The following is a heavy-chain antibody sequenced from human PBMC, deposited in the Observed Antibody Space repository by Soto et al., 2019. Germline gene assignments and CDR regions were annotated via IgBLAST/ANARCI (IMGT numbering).Heavy chain of an antibody. CDR2: IIPILGIA. CDR1: GXTFSSYT. J-gene: IGHJ4*02. Sequence: GASVKVSCKASGXTFSSYTISWVRQAPGQGLEWMGRIIPILGIANYAQKFQGRVTITADKSTSTAYMELSSLRSEDTAVYYCALRWVETQRGIVATITGGYFDYWGQGTLVTVSS. V-gene: IGHV1-69*02. D-gene: IGHD5-12*01. CDR3: ALRWVETQRGIVATITGGYFDY.